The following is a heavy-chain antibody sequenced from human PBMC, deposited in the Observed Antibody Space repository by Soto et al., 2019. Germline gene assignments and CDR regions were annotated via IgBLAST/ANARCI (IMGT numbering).Heavy chain of an antibody. J-gene: IGHJ4*02. CDR1: GFIFTSYV. V-gene: IGHV3-23*01. CDR3: AKGGGATPDY. Sequence: EVQVLESGGGLVQPGGSLRLSCAASGFIFTSYVMSWVRQGPGKGLEWVASISGSGGGAYYADSVKGRFTISRDNSKNTLSLQRSSLRAEDTAVYYCAKGGGATPDYWGQGTLVTVSS. D-gene: IGHD5-12*01. CDR2: ISGSGGGA.